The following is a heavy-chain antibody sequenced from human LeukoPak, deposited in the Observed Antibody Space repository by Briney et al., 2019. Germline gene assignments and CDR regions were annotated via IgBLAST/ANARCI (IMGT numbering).Heavy chain of an antibody. Sequence: SETLSLICAINGGSFRGYYWTWIRQPPGKGLEWIGEANHNGGTNYSPSLKSRITISVDTSKNQFSLKLYSVTAADTAVYFCARGIVLTGYASFDYWGQGTPVTVSS. CDR2: ANHNGGT. V-gene: IGHV4-34*01. D-gene: IGHD2-8*01. J-gene: IGHJ4*02. CDR1: GGSFRGYY. CDR3: ARGIVLTGYASFDY.